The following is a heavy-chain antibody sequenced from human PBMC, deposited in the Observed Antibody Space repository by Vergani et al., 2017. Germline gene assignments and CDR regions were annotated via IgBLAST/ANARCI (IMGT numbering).Heavy chain of an antibody. Sequence: EVQLLESGGGLVQPGRSLRLSCAASGFTFDDYAMHWVRQAPGKGLEWVSGISWNSGSIGYADSVKGRFTISRDNAKNSLYLQMNSLRAEDTALYYCAKDHHGSGSSIYFDYWGQGTLVTVSS. J-gene: IGHJ4*02. V-gene: IGHV3-9*01. D-gene: IGHD3-10*01. CDR1: GFTFDDYA. CDR3: AKDHHGSGSSIYFDY. CDR2: ISWNSGSI.